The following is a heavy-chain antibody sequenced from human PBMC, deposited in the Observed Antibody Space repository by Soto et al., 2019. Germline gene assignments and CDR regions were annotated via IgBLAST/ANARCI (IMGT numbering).Heavy chain of an antibody. D-gene: IGHD2-15*01. Sequence: PSQTLSLTCAISGDSVSSHSAAWNWIRQSPSRGLEWLGRTYYRSKWYNDYAVSVKSRITINPDTSKNQFSLQLNSVTPEDTAVYYCARALGYCSGGSCYPPDFDYWGQGTLVTVSS. CDR1: GDSVSSHSAA. V-gene: IGHV6-1*01. CDR3: ARALGYCSGGSCYPPDFDY. CDR2: TYYRSKWYN. J-gene: IGHJ4*02.